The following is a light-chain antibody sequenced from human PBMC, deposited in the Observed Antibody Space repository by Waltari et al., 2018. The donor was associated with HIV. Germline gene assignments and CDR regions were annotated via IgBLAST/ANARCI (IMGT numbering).Light chain of an antibody. CDR3: CSYADSSTFEV. V-gene: IGLV2-23*02. CDR2: EVT. J-gene: IGLJ2*01. CDR1: SSDVGSYNL. Sequence: QSALTQPASVSGSPGQSITISCTGTSSDVGSYNLVSWYQHHPGKAPKLMIYEVTKRPSGVSNRFSGSKSGNTASLTISGLQAEDEADYYCCSYADSSTFEVFGGGTKLTVL.